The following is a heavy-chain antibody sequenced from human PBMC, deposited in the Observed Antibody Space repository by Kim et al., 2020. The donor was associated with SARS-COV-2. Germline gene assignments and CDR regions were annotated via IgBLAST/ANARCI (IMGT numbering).Heavy chain of an antibody. D-gene: IGHD6-6*01. V-gene: IGHV4-34*01. Sequence: SETLSLTCAVYGGSFSGYYWSWIRQPPGKGLEWIGEINHSGSTNYNPSLKSRVTISVDTSKNQFSLKLSSVTAADTAVYYCARLGSPPAARRREAILYFDYWGQGTLVTVSS. CDR1: GGSFSGYY. CDR3: ARLGSPPAARRREAILYFDY. J-gene: IGHJ4*02. CDR2: INHSGST.